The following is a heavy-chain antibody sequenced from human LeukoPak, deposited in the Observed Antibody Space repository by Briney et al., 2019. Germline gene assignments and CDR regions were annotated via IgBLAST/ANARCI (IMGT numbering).Heavy chain of an antibody. Sequence: PGGSLRLSCAASGFTFSSYGMHWVRQAPGKGLEWVAFIRYDGSNKYYADSVKGRFTISRDNSKNTLYLQMNSLRAEDTAVYHCAKDPSSVGMWFDYWGQGTLVTVSS. CDR2: IRYDGSNK. CDR1: GFTFSSYG. D-gene: IGHD2-21*01. J-gene: IGHJ4*02. V-gene: IGHV3-30*02. CDR3: AKDPSSVGMWFDY.